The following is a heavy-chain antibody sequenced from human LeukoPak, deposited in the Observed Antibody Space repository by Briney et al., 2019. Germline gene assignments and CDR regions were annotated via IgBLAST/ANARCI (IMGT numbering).Heavy chain of an antibody. V-gene: IGHV1-2*02. J-gene: IGHJ6*02. CDR2: INPDTGGT. CDR1: GYTFTGYY. Sequence: ASVKVSCKASGYTFTGYYMHWVRLAPGQGLEWMGWINPDTGGTNYAQKFQGRVTMTRDTSISTAYMELSSLRSDDTALYYCARAFEYYYYGMDVWGQGATVTVSS. D-gene: IGHD3-10*01. CDR3: ARAFEYYYYGMDV.